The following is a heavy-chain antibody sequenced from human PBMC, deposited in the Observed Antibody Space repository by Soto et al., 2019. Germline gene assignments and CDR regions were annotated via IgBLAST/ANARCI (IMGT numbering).Heavy chain of an antibody. J-gene: IGHJ4*02. CDR1: GYSFTSYG. V-gene: IGHV1-18*01. CDR2: ISAYNGNT. Sequence: ASVKVSCKASGYSFTSYGISWVRQAPGQGLEWMGWISAYNGNTNYAQKLQGRVTMTTDTSKNLFSLRLTSATAADTAVYYCARVSPDYYASGIYYFDYWGQGTLVTVSS. D-gene: IGHD3-10*01. CDR3: ARVSPDYYASGIYYFDY.